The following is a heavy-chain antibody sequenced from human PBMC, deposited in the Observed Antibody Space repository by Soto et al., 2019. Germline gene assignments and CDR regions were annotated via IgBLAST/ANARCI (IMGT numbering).Heavy chain of an antibody. Sequence: QVQLVQSGAEVKNPGASVKVSCKTSGYTCTNYYIHWVRQARGQGLEWMGIINPSGASARYAQKFKGRVAMTSDTSTSTVYMELSSRRSEDTAMFYCARASGGYCSGGSFFFDYWGQGTLVAVSS. CDR2: INPSGASA. CDR1: GYTCTNYY. CDR3: ARASGGYCSGGSFFFDY. V-gene: IGHV1-46*01. J-gene: IGHJ4*02. D-gene: IGHD2-15*01.